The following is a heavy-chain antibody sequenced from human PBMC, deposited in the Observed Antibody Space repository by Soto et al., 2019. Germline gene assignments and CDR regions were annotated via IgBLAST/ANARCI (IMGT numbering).Heavy chain of an antibody. J-gene: IGHJ4*02. Sequence: QITLKESGPTLVKPTQTLTLTCTFSGFSLSTSGVGVGWIRQPPGKALEWLALIYWDDDKRYSPSLKSRLTIPKDTAKNRVVLTMTNMDPVDTATYYCAHSREYDDSSGYEAFVYWGQGTLVTVSS. CDR1: GFSLSTSGVG. CDR2: IYWDDDK. V-gene: IGHV2-5*02. D-gene: IGHD3-22*01. CDR3: AHSREYDDSSGYEAFVY.